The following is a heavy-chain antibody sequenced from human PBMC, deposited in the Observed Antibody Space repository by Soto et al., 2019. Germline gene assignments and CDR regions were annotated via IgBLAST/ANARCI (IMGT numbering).Heavy chain of an antibody. V-gene: IGHV3-30*18. D-gene: IGHD1-26*01. Sequence: GGSLRLSCAASGFTFSSYGMHWVRQAPGKGLEWVAVISYDGSNKYYADSVKGRFTISRDNSKNTLYLQMNSLRAEDTAVYYCAKDQGSLAELNKWFDPWGQGTLVTVSS. CDR3: AKDQGSLAELNKWFDP. CDR1: GFTFSSYG. J-gene: IGHJ5*02. CDR2: ISYDGSNK.